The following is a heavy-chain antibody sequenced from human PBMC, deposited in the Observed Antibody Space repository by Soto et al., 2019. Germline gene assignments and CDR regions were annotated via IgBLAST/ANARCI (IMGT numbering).Heavy chain of an antibody. J-gene: IGHJ3*02. D-gene: IGHD2-2*01. CDR2: INAGNGNT. Sequence: ASVKVSCKASGYTFTSYSMHWVRQAPGQRLEWMGWINAGNGNTKYSQKFQGRVTITRDTSASTAYMELSSLRSEDTAVYYCAIKFGDIIVVPAARPRDVVFNIWGKGTMVSV. V-gene: IGHV1-3*01. CDR1: GYTFTSYS. CDR3: AIKFGDIIVVPAARPRDVVFNI.